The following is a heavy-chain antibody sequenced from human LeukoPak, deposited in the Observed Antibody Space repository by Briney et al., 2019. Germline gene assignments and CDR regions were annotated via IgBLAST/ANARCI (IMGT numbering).Heavy chain of an antibody. J-gene: IGHJ6*03. CDR3: ARGWSGYPLKHYYYYYYMDV. CDR1: GYTFTSYG. Sequence: ASVKVSCKASGYTFTSYGISWVRQAPGQGLEWMGWISAYNGNTNYAQKLQGRVTMTTDTSTSTAYMELRSLRSDDTAVYYCARGWSGYPLKHYYYYYYMDVWGKGTTVTVSS. CDR2: ISAYNGNT. V-gene: IGHV1-18*01. D-gene: IGHD3-3*01.